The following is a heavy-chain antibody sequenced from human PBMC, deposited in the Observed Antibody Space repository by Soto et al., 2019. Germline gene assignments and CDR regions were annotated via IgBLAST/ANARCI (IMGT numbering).Heavy chain of an antibody. CDR1: GGSISSRSYY. V-gene: IGHV4-39*01. CDR2: IYYSGTT. D-gene: IGHD3-16*01. J-gene: IGHJ6*02. CDR3: ARHEGMGVYYGMDV. Sequence: SETLSLTCTVSGGSISSRSYYWGWIRQPPGKGLEWIGTIYYSGTTYYNPSLQSRVTISVDTSKNQFSLKLSSVTAADTAVYYCARHEGMGVYYGMDVWGQGTTVTVSS.